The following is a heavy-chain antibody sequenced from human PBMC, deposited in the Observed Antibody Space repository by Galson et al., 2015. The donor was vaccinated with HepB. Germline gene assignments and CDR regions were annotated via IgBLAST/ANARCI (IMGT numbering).Heavy chain of an antibody. CDR3: TRSTSRGYFDY. J-gene: IGHJ4*02. CDR1: GFTFSDYY. V-gene: IGHV3-11*06. Sequence: SLRLSCAASGFTFSDYYMSWIRQAPGKGLEWVSYIGSSSSYTNYADSVKGRFTISRDNAKNSLYLQMNSLRAEDTAVYYCTRSTSRGYFDYWGQGTLVTVSS. D-gene: IGHD2-2*01. CDR2: IGSSSSYT.